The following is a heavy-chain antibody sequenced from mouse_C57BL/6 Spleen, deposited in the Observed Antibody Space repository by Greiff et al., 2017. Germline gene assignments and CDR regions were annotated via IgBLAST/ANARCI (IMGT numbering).Heavy chain of an antibody. V-gene: IGHV1-81*01. CDR2: IYPRSGNT. CDR3: ARGITTVVAKSDWYFDV. J-gene: IGHJ1*03. D-gene: IGHD1-1*01. CDR1: GYTFTSYG. Sequence: QVQLKESGAELARPGASVKLSCKASGYTFTSYGISWVKQRTGQGLEWIGEIYPRSGNTYYNEKFKGKATLTADKSSSTAYMELRSLTSEDSAVYFCARGITTVVAKSDWYFDVWGTGTTVTVSS.